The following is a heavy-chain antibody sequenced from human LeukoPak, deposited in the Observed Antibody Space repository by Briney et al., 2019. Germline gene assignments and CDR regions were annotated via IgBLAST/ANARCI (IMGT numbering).Heavy chain of an antibody. CDR2: IYYSGST. Sequence: SQTLSLTCTVSGGSISSGFYYWSWIRQHPGKGLEWLGYIYYSGSTYYNPSLKSRVTISVDTSKNQFSLKLSSVTAADTAVYYCARELIYDSRVDYWGQGTLVTVSS. D-gene: IGHD3-22*01. CDR3: ARELIYDSRVDY. V-gene: IGHV4-31*03. CDR1: GGSISSGFYY. J-gene: IGHJ4*02.